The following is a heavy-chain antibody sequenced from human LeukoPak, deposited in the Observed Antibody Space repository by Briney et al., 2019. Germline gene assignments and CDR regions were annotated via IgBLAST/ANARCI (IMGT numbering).Heavy chain of an antibody. J-gene: IGHJ4*02. CDR3: ARHPSYGVGASDY. V-gene: IGHV4-34*01. CDR1: GGSFSGYY. CDR2: INHSGST. D-gene: IGHD1-26*01. Sequence: PSETLSLTCAVYGGSFSGYYWSWIRQPPGKGLEWIGEINHSGSTNYNPSLKSRVTISVDTSKNQLSLKLSSVTAADTAVYYCARHPSYGVGASDYWGQGTLVTVSS.